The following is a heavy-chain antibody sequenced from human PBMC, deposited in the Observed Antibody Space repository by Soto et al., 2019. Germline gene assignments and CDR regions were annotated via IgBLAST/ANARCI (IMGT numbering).Heavy chain of an antibody. CDR2: VFGIQTT. CDR3: ARRNSRGLVDL. J-gene: IGHJ4*02. CDR1: GDSVSSGPNY. D-gene: IGHD2-21*01. V-gene: IGHV4-61*01. Sequence: QVQLQESGPGLVKPSETLSLSCAVSGDSVSSGPNYWSWLRQPPGRGPEWIGYVFGIQTTNTNPSLRGRVTITKDTSKNEFSLRLTSVTTADTAVYYCARRNSRGLVDLWGQGILVTVSS.